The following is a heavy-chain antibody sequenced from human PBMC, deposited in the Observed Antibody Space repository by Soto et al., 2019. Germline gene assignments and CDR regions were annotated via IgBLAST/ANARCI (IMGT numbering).Heavy chain of an antibody. Sequence: QVQLVESGGGVVQPGRSLRLSCAASGFTFSSYGMHWVRQAPGKGLEWVAVIWSDGENKYYADSVKGRFTISRDNSKNTLYVQMNSLRAEDTAVYYCARDRGPYDAFDIWGQGTMVTVSS. V-gene: IGHV3-33*01. J-gene: IGHJ3*02. CDR1: GFTFSSYG. CDR3: ARDRGPYDAFDI. CDR2: IWSDGENK. D-gene: IGHD5-12*01.